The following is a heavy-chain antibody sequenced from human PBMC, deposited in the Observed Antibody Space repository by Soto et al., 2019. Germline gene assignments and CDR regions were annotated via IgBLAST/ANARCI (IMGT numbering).Heavy chain of an antibody. CDR1: GGTFSSYA. J-gene: IGHJ3*02. CDR2: IIPIFGTA. CDR3: ARDRGRSSGWSMDDAFDI. D-gene: IGHD6-19*01. V-gene: IGHV1-69*13. Sequence: SVKVSCKASGGTFSSYAISWVRQAPGQGLEWMGGIIPIFGTANYAQKFQGRVTITADESTSTAYMELSSLRSEDTAVYYCARDRGRSSGWSMDDAFDIWGQGTMVTVSS.